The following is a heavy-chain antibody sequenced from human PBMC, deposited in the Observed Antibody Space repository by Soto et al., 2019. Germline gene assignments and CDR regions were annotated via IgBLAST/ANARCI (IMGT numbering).Heavy chain of an antibody. J-gene: IGHJ4*02. CDR1: GGTFSSYA. V-gene: IGHV1-69*13. CDR2: IIPIFGTA. CDR3: ARGFEYSSSSALDY. Sequence: GASVKVSCKASGGTFSSYAISWARQAPEQGLEWMGGIIPIFGTANYAQKFQGRVTITADESTSTAYMELSSLRSEDTAVYYCARGFEYSSSSALDYWGQGTLVTVSS. D-gene: IGHD6-6*01.